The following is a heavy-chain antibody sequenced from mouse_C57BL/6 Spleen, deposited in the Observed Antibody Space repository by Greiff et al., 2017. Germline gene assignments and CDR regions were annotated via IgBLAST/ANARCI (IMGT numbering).Heavy chain of an antibody. Sequence: QVQLQQPGAELVKPGASVKLSCKASGYTFTSYWMNWVKQRPGQGLEWIGMIHPNSGSTNYNEKFKSKATLTVDKSSSTAYMQLSSLTSEDSAVYYCARGGYGSSFLYAMDYWGQGTSVTVSS. CDR3: ARGGYGSSFLYAMDY. D-gene: IGHD1-1*01. CDR2: IHPNSGST. J-gene: IGHJ4*01. CDR1: GYTFTSYW. V-gene: IGHV1-64*01.